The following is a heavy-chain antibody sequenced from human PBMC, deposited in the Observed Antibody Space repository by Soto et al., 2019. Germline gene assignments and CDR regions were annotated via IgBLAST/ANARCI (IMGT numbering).Heavy chain of an antibody. CDR1: GFTFSSYW. V-gene: IGHV3-7*03. J-gene: IGHJ4*02. Sequence: GGSLRLSCAASGFTFSSYWMSWVRQAPGKGLEWVANIKQDGSEKYYVDSVKGRFTISRDNAKNSLYLQMNSLRAEDTAVYYCARRRSGSYTTLYYFDYWGQGTLVTVSS. D-gene: IGHD1-26*01. CDR2: IKQDGSEK. CDR3: ARRRSGSYTTLYYFDY.